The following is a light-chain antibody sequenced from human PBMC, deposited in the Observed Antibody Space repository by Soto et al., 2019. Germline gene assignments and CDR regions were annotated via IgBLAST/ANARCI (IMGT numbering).Light chain of an antibody. Sequence: RITQSPSSLSASTGDRVTITCRASQGISSYLAWYQQKPGKAPKLLIYAASTLQSGVPSRFSGSGSGTDFTLTISSLQPDDFATYYCQHYNSYSEAFGQGTKVDIK. CDR3: QHYNSYSEA. V-gene: IGKV1-8*01. CDR1: QGISSY. J-gene: IGKJ1*01. CDR2: AAS.